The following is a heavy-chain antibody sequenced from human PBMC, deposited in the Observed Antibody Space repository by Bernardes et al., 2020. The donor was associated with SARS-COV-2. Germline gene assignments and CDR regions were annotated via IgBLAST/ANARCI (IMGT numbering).Heavy chain of an antibody. CDR3: VRSAGMDV. J-gene: IGHJ6*02. V-gene: IGHV3-7*03. Sequence: GGSLRLSCAGSGFDFSDYCMTWVRQAPGKGLEWVANIKRDGSETYYVDSVKGRFTISRDNAKNLVFLQMNSLRAEDTAVFYCVRSAGMDVWGQGTMVTVSS. CDR2: IKRDGSET. CDR1: GFDFSDYC.